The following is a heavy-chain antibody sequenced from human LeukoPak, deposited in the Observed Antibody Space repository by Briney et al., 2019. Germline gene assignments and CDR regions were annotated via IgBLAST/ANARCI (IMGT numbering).Heavy chain of an antibody. Sequence: ASVKVSCKASGGIFSSYAISWVRQAPGQVLEWMGGIIPIFGTANYAQKFQGRVTITTDASTSTAYMELSSLRSEDTAVYYCARDGDSYGYDYWGQGTLVTVSS. J-gene: IGHJ4*02. D-gene: IGHD5-18*01. CDR3: ARDGDSYGYDY. V-gene: IGHV1-69*05. CDR2: IIPIFGTA. CDR1: GGIFSSYA.